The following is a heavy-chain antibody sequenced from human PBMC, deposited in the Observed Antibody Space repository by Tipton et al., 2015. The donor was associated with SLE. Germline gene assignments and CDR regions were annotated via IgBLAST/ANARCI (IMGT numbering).Heavy chain of an antibody. D-gene: IGHD2-2*01. J-gene: IGHJ1*01. CDR2: IYHSGST. CDR3: ARVNVVVPAAPSAGYFQH. Sequence: TLSLTCTVSGGSISSGYYWGWIRQPPGKGLEWIGSIYHSGSTYYNPSLKSRVTISVDTPKNQFSLKLSSVTAADTAVYYCARVNVVVPAAPSAGYFQHWGQGTLVTVSS. CDR1: GGSISSGYY. V-gene: IGHV4-38-2*02.